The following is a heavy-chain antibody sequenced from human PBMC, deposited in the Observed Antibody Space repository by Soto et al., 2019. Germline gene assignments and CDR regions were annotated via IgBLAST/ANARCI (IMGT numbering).Heavy chain of an antibody. CDR3: ANAHDYGDYGVDAFDI. V-gene: IGHV1-69*01. J-gene: IGHJ3*02. CDR2: IIPIFGTA. Sequence: QVQLVQSGAEVKKPGSSVKVSYKASGGTFSSYAISWVRQAPGQGLEWMGGIIPIFGTANYAQKFQGRVTITADESTSTAYMELSSLRSEDTAVYYCANAHDYGDYGVDAFDIWGQGTMVTVSS. D-gene: IGHD4-17*01. CDR1: GGTFSSYA.